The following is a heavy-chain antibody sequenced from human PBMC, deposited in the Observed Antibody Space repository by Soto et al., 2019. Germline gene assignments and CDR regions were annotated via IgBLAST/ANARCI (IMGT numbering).Heavy chain of an antibody. V-gene: IGHV4-31*03. D-gene: IGHD3-22*01. CDR3: ATNHDDISGRTPLLFDS. CDR2: IHYSGST. J-gene: IGHJ4*02. Sequence: QVQLQESGPGLVKPSQTLSLTCTVSGDSIGTGGYYWDWIRQHPGKGPEWLGYIHYSGSTYYNPSLKTRLTISLDPSKNLFSLHLRSVTAADTAVYYCATNHDDISGRTPLLFDSWGQGTLVTVSS. CDR1: GDSIGTGGYY.